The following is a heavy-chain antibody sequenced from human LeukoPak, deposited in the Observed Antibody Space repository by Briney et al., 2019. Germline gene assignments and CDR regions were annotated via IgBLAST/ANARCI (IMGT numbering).Heavy chain of an antibody. Sequence: RPSETLSLTCTVSGGSISSYYWSWIRQPPGKGLEWIAYMYYSGSTNYNPSLKSRVTISVDTSKNQFSLKLSSVTAADTAVYYCARDRLSYYYYYVDVWGKGTTVTVSS. CDR1: GGSISSYY. CDR2: MYYSGST. V-gene: IGHV4-59*01. J-gene: IGHJ6*03. CDR3: ARDRLSYYYYYVDV.